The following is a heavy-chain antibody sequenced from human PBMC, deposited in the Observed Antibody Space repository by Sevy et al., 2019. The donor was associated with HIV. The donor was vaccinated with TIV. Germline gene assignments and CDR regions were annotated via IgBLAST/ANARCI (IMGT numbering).Heavy chain of an antibody. V-gene: IGHV3-53*01. CDR3: ARLHPHIAAARAMDV. D-gene: IGHD6-13*01. CDR2: SYSDDSR. Sequence: GGSLRFSCAASGFTVTNNYISWVRQAPGKGLDWVALSYSDDSRYFADSVRGRFTISRDSLKNTLYLQMNSLRAEDTAVYYCARLHPHIAAARAMDVWGQGTTVTVSS. J-gene: IGHJ6*02. CDR1: GFTVTNNY.